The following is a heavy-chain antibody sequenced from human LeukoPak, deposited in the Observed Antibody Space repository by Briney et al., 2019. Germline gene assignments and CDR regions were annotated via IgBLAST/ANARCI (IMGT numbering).Heavy chain of an antibody. Sequence: GGSLRLSCAASGFTFDDYAMHWVRQAPGKGLEWVSGISWNSGSIGYADSVKGRFTISRDNAKNSLYLQMNSLRAEDTALCYCAKDVKGVPYYFDYWGQGTLVTVSS. V-gene: IGHV3-9*01. CDR1: GFTFDDYA. J-gene: IGHJ4*02. CDR2: ISWNSGSI. D-gene: IGHD3-10*01. CDR3: AKDVKGVPYYFDY.